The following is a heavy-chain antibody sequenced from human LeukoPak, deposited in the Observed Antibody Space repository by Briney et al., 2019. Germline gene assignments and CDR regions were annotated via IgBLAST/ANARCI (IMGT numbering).Heavy chain of an antibody. CDR3: AKDYGVPAAHFDY. V-gene: IGHV3-7*03. CDR2: MKQDGSQK. J-gene: IGHJ4*02. CDR1: GFTFSSIW. D-gene: IGHD2-2*01. Sequence: GGSLRLSCAASGFTFSSIWMSWVRQAPGKGLEWVANMKQDGSQKYYVDSVKGRFTISRDNVQNSLYLQMNSLRAEDTAVYYCAKDYGVPAAHFDYWGQGTLVTVSS.